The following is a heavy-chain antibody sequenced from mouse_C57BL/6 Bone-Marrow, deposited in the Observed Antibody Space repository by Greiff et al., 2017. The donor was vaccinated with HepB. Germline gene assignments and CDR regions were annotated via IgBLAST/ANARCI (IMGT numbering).Heavy chain of an antibody. CDR3: ATPYAWFAY. V-gene: IGHV5-17*01. J-gene: IGHJ3*01. D-gene: IGHD1-1*01. CDR2: ISSGSRTI. CDR1: GFTFSDYG. Sequence: EVKLMESGGGLVKPGGSLKLSCAASGFTFSDYGMHWVRQAPEKGLEWVAYISSGSRTIYYADTVKGRFTISRDNAKNTLFLQMTSLRSEDTAMYYCATPYAWFAYWGQGTLVTVSA.